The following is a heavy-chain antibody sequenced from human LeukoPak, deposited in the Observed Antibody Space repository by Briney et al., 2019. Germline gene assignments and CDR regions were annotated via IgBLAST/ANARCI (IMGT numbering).Heavy chain of an antibody. CDR2: IYWDDDK. J-gene: IGHJ4*02. D-gene: IGHD2-21*02. CDR1: GFSVSTNGVA. Sequence: SGPTLVKPTQTLTLTCSCSGFSVSTNGVAVGWIRQPPGQALEWLALIYWDDDKRYKSSLQSRLTITKDTSKNQVALTMTDMDPVDTATYYCAQACCGGRDCYDAFEYWGQGTLVTVSS. V-gene: IGHV2-5*02. CDR3: AQACCGGRDCYDAFEY.